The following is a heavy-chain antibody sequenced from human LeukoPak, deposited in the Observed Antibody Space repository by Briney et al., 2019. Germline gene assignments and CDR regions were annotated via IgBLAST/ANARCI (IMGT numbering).Heavy chain of an antibody. D-gene: IGHD3-10*01. CDR1: GFTFSSYS. J-gene: IGHJ5*02. CDR2: TSGDGGST. V-gene: IGHV3-43*02. Sequence: PGGSLRLSCAASGFTFSSYSMNWVRQAPGKGLEWVSLTSGDGGSTYYADSVKGRFTISRDNSKNSLYLQMNSLRTEDTALYYCAKDQNIWFGELLNWFDPWGQGTLVTVSS. CDR3: AKDQNIWFGELLNWFDP.